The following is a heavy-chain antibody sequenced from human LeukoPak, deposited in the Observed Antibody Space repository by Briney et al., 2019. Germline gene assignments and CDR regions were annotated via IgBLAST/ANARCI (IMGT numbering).Heavy chain of an antibody. CDR2: INHSGST. Sequence: PSETLSPTCAVYGGSFSGYYWSWIRQPPGKGLEWIGEINHSGSTNYNPSLKTRVTTSVDTSKNQFSLKLSSVTAADTAVHYCARRYMVPGVYDLFFDYWGQGTLVTVSS. J-gene: IGHJ4*02. D-gene: IGHD3-10*01. V-gene: IGHV4-34*01. CDR3: ARRYMVPGVYDLFFDY. CDR1: GGSFSGYY.